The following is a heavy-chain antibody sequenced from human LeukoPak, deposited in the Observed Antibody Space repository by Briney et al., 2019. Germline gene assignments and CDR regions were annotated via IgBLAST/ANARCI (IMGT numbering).Heavy chain of an antibody. D-gene: IGHD1-26*01. CDR2: IKQDGSEK. Sequence: GGSLRLSCAASGFTFSSYWMNWVRQAPGKGLEWVASIKQDGSEKYFVDSVKGRFTLSRDNAKNSLYLQMNSLRADDTAVYYCARELKVAGPTTGFDFWGQGTLVTVSS. CDR1: GFTFSSYW. J-gene: IGHJ4*02. V-gene: IGHV3-7*05. CDR3: ARELKVAGPTTGFDF.